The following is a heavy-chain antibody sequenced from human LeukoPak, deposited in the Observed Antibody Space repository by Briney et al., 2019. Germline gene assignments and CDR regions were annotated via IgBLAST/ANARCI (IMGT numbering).Heavy chain of an antibody. J-gene: IGHJ4*02. CDR2: ISYDGSNK. D-gene: IGHD3-3*01. Sequence: GGSLRLSCAASGFTFSSYAMHWVRQAPGKGLEWVAVISYDGSNKYYADSVKGRFTISRDNSKNTLYLQMNSLRAEDTAVYYCARDRRHDFWSGYYTGLFDYWGQGTLVTVSS. CDR1: GFTFSSYA. V-gene: IGHV3-30-3*01. CDR3: ARDRRHDFWSGYYTGLFDY.